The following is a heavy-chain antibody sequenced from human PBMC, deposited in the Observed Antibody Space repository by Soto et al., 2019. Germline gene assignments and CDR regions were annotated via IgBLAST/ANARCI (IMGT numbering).Heavy chain of an antibody. CDR1: GYTFTRYG. CDR3: AMVDVYVTPSPQDV. D-gene: IGHD3-16*01. J-gene: IGHJ6*02. Sequence: QVQLVQSGAEVKNPGASVKVSCKASGYTFTRYGIGWARQAPGQGLEWMEWINTYNGNTNYAQNVQGRVTLTTATSTSTAYMELRSLRSNDTAIYYCAMVDVYVTPSPQDVWGQGTTVIVSS. CDR2: INTYNGNT. V-gene: IGHV1-18*01.